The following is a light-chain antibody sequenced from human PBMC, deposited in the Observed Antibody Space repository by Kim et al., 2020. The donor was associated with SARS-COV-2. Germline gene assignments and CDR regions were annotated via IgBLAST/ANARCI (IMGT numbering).Light chain of an antibody. CDR2: EDD. CDR1: SGSIATNS. V-gene: IGLV6-57*02. Sequence: KTVTISCTGSSGSIATNSVQWYQQRPGSAPTTVIYEDDQSPSGVPDRFSGSIDRSANSASLTISGLKTEDEADYYCQSYDGSNHVVFGGGTQLTVL. CDR3: QSYDGSNHVV. J-gene: IGLJ2*01.